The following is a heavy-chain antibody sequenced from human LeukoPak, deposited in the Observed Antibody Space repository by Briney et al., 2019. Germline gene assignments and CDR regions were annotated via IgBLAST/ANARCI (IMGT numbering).Heavy chain of an antibody. CDR3: ARDFPTVTTSYFDY. J-gene: IGHJ4*02. Sequence: GGSLRLSCAASGFTFSSYELNWVRQAPGKGLVWGSYISSSGSTIYYADSVKGRFTISRDNAKNSLYLQMNSLRAEDTAVYYCARDFPTVTTSYFDYWGQGTLVTVSS. CDR1: GFTFSSYE. V-gene: IGHV3-48*03. CDR2: ISSSGSTI. D-gene: IGHD4-11*01.